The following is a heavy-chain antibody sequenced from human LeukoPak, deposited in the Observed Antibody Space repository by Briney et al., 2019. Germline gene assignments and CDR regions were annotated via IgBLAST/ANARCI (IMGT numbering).Heavy chain of an antibody. CDR3: AREGGLGYCSGGSCYHFDY. CDR2: INPNSGGT. D-gene: IGHD2-15*01. Sequence: ASVNVSCKASGYTFTGYYMHWVRQAPGQGLEWMGWINPNSGGTNYAQKFQGRVTMTRDTSISTAYMELSRLRSDDTAVYYCAREGGLGYCSGGSCYHFDYWGQGTLVTVSS. J-gene: IGHJ4*02. CDR1: GYTFTGYY. V-gene: IGHV1-2*02.